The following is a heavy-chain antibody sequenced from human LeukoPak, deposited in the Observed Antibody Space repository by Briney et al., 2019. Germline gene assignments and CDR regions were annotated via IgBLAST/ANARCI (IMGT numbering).Heavy chain of an antibody. V-gene: IGHV1-2*02. Sequence: ASVKVSCKTSGYAFTGYYMHWVRQAPGQRLEWMGWINPNSGGTNYVQKFQGRVTMTRDTSISTAYMELSRLRSDDTAVYYCARAYYYGSGSPRYYYYYYMDVWGKGTTVTVSS. CDR3: ARAYYYGSGSPRYYYYYYMDV. CDR1: GYAFTGYY. CDR2: INPNSGGT. D-gene: IGHD3-10*01. J-gene: IGHJ6*03.